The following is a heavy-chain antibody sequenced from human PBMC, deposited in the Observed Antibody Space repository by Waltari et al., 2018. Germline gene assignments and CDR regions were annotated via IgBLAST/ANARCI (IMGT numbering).Heavy chain of an antibody. CDR3: ARARCSTSSCLFVSGFDP. V-gene: IGHV4-39*01. Sequence: QLHLQESGPGLVEPSGPLYLPCSVSSVSINSGYRGWIRPPPGKGLEWLGNIYYSGSTYYSPSLDSRIAISVDTSRNQFFLSLTSVTAADTAVYYCARARCSTSSCLFVSGFDPWGQGILVTVSS. CDR1: SVSINSGY. D-gene: IGHD6-13*01. J-gene: IGHJ5*02. CDR2: IYYSGST.